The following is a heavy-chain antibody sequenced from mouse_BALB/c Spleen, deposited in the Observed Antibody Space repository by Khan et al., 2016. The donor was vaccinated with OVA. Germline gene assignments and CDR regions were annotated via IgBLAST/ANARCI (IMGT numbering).Heavy chain of an antibody. CDR1: GYTFSSYW. V-gene: IGHV1-9*01. D-gene: IGHD1-1*01. J-gene: IGHJ3*01. CDR2: ILPGSGSN. CDR3: ARGNYYGSSSWFGY. Sequence: QVQLQQSGAELMKPGASVKISCKATGYTFSSYWIEWVKQRPGHGLEWIGEILPGSGSNNYNEKFKGKATFTADTSSNTAYMQLSSLTSEDSADDYCARGNYYGSSSWFGYWGQGTLVTVSA.